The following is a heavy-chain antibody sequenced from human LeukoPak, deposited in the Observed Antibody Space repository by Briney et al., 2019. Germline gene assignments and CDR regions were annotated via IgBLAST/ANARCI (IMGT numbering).Heavy chain of an antibody. Sequence: TSETLSLTCTVSGGSISSSSYYWGWLRQPPGKGLEWIVSIYYSGSTYYNQSLKSRVTISVDTSKNQFSLNLSSVTAADTAVYYCARGVRIAAAGLYYLDYWGQGTLVTVYS. V-gene: IGHV4-39*01. CDR1: GGSISSSSYY. J-gene: IGHJ4*02. CDR3: ARGVRIAAAGLYYLDY. CDR2: IYYSGST. D-gene: IGHD6-13*01.